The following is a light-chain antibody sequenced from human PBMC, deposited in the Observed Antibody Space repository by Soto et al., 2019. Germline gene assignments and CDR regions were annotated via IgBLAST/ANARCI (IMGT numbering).Light chain of an antibody. Sequence: QSALTQPRSVSGSPGQSVTISCTGTSSDVGGYNYVSWYQQHPGKAPKLMIYDVSKRPSGVPDRFSGSKSGTSASLAISGLRSEDEADYYCAAWDDRLSAWVFGGGTKLTVL. V-gene: IGLV2-11*01. J-gene: IGLJ3*02. CDR3: AAWDDRLSAWV. CDR2: DVS. CDR1: SSDVGGYNY.